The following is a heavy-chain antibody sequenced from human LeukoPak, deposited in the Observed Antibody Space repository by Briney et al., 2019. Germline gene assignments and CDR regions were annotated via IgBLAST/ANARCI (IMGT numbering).Heavy chain of an antibody. CDR3: ARVSEYYYYYYMDV. D-gene: IGHD1-26*01. CDR1: GGSISSYY. Sequence: SETLSLTCTVSGGSISSYYWSWIRQPPGKGLEWIGYIYYSGSTNYNPSLKSRVTISVDTSKNQFSLKLSSVTAADTAVYYCARVSEYYYYYYMDVWGKGTTVTVSS. V-gene: IGHV4-59*12. J-gene: IGHJ6*03. CDR2: IYYSGST.